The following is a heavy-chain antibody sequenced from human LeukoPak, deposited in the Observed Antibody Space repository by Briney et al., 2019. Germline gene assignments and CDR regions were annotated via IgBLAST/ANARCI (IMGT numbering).Heavy chain of an antibody. CDR1: GGSIRSYY. CDR2: IYSSGST. V-gene: IGHV4-4*09. D-gene: IGHD1-1*01. CDR3: ASTSGTTSRPFDY. J-gene: IGHJ4*02. Sequence: KPSETLSLTCTVSGGSIRSYYWNWIRQPPGKGLEWIGYIYSSGSTNYNPSLKSRVTISLDTSKNQFSLKLSSVTAADTAVYYCASTSGTTSRPFDYWGQGTLVTVSS.